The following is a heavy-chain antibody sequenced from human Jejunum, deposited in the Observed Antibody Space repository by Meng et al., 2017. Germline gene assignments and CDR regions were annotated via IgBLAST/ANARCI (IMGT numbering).Heavy chain of an antibody. J-gene: IGHJ4*02. V-gene: IGHV3-11*01. Sequence: GESLKISCAASGFTFSNHYMTWIRQAPGKGLEWVAYISTGGTTIYYAESLKGGFTISRDDSKSSLYLQMNSLRDDDTALYFWARGHWGLEYWGQGTLVTVSS. CDR1: GFTFSNHY. CDR2: ISTGGTTI. D-gene: IGHD7-27*01. CDR3: ARGHWGLEY.